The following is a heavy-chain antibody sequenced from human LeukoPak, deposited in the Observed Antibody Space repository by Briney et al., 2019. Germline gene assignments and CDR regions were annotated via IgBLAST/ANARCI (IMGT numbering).Heavy chain of an antibody. CDR1: GGSISSGSYY. CDR3: ARRNSFGYFDS. V-gene: IGHV4-61*02. D-gene: IGHD3-3*01. Sequence: SQTLSLTCTVSGGSISSGSYYWSWIRQPAGKGLEWIGRIYTSGSTNYNPSLKSRVTMSVDTSKNQFSLKLSSVTAADTAVYYCARRNSFGYFDSWGQGTPVTVSS. CDR2: IYTSGST. J-gene: IGHJ4*02.